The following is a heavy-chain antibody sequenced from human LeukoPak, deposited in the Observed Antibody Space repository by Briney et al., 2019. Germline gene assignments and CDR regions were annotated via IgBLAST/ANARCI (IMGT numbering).Heavy chain of an antibody. CDR2: ISSSSSYI. CDR1: GFTFSSYS. Sequence: GGSLRLSCAASGFTFSSYSMIWVRQAPGKGLEWVSSISSSSSYIYYADSVKGRFTISRDNAKNSLYLQMNSLRAEDTAVYYCARTPIKARGAFDIWGQGTMVTVSS. V-gene: IGHV3-21*01. J-gene: IGHJ3*02. CDR3: ARTPIKARGAFDI.